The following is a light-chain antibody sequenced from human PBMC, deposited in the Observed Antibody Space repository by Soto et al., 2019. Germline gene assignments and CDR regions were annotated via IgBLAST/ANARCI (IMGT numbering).Light chain of an antibody. Sequence: DIQMTQSPSTLSASVGDRVTITCRASQSVSIWLAWYQQKPGKAPDLLIYKASSLQSGVPSRFSGSGSGTEFTLTIDSLQPEDFATNFCQQHHYYAAWTFGQGTKVESK. CDR2: KAS. CDR3: QQHHYYAAWT. CDR1: QSVSIW. J-gene: IGKJ1*01. V-gene: IGKV1-5*03.